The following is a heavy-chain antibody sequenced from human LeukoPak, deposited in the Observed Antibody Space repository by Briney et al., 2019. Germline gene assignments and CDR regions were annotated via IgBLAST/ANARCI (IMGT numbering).Heavy chain of an antibody. CDR1: GFTFSSYS. CDR2: ISSSSSYI. J-gene: IGHJ4*02. Sequence: GGSLRLSCAASGFTFSSYSMNWVRQAPGKGPEWVSSISSSSSYIYDADSVKGRFTISRDNAKNSLYLQMNSLTAEDTAVYYCARGRLAGYSSSSDFDYWGQGTLVTVSS. D-gene: IGHD6-13*01. V-gene: IGHV3-21*01. CDR3: ARGRLAGYSSSSDFDY.